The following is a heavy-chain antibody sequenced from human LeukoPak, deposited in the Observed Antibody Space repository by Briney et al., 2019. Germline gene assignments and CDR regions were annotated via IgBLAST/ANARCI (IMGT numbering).Heavy chain of an antibody. J-gene: IGHJ1*01. D-gene: IGHD1-26*01. Sequence: PSETLSLTCTVSGVSISSSSYYWGWIRQPPGKGLEWIGSIYYSGSTYYNPSLKSRVTISVDTSKNQFSLKLSSVTAADTAVYYCARTAPLRWELLLTDFQHWGQGTLVTVSS. CDR2: IYYSGST. V-gene: IGHV4-39*01. CDR3: ARTAPLRWELLLTDFQH. CDR1: GVSISSSSYY.